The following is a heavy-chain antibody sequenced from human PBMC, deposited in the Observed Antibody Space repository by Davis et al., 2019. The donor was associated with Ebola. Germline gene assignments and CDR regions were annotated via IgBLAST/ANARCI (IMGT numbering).Heavy chain of an antibody. Sequence: SVKVSCKPSGGSFRSSAPSWVRQAPGQGLEWMGGIIPVFGSVTYAQKFQGRLTITAADSTGTAYMELHSLTPDDTAVYFCARDFYDSTDYPSRYFDVWGPGTLVAVSS. D-gene: IGHD3-22*01. V-gene: IGHV1-69*13. J-gene: IGHJ2*01. CDR1: GGSFRSSA. CDR3: ARDFYDSTDYPSRYFDV. CDR2: IIPVFGSV.